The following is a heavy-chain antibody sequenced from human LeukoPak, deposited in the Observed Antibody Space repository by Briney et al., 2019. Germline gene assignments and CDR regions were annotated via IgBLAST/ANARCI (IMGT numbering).Heavy chain of an antibody. D-gene: IGHD6-19*01. Sequence: GASLQISCKGSGYSFTSYWIGWVRQMPGKGREWMGIIYPGDSDTRYSPSFQGQVTISADKSISTAYLQWSSLKASDTAMYYCATRYSSGWQHDAFDIWGQGTMVTVSS. CDR2: IYPGDSDT. J-gene: IGHJ3*02. V-gene: IGHV5-51*01. CDR1: GYSFTSYW. CDR3: ATRYSSGWQHDAFDI.